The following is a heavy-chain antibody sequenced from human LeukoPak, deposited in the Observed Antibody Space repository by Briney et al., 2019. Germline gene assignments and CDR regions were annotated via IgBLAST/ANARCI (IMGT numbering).Heavy chain of an antibody. Sequence: ASVKVSCKASGYTFTGHYMHWVRQAPGQGLEWMGWINPNSGGTNYAWRFQGRVTMTRDTSISTAYMELSRLRSDDTAVYYCASRSSTVATFPFHYWGQGTLVTVSS. CDR1: GYTFTGHY. CDR3: ASRSSTVATFPFHY. CDR2: INPNSGGT. V-gene: IGHV1-2*02. D-gene: IGHD4-17*01. J-gene: IGHJ4*02.